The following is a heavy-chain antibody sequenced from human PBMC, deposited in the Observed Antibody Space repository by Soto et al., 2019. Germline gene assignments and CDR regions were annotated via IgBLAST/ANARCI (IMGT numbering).Heavy chain of an antibody. J-gene: IGHJ4*02. CDR2: ISAYNGNT. CDR1: GYTFTSYG. D-gene: IGHD4-17*01. CDR3: AMRVPRTHDYGDYDIAVDY. Sequence: QVQLVQSGAEVKKPGASVKVSCKASGYTFTSYGISWVRQAPGQGLEWMGWISAYNGNTNYAQKLQGRVTMTTDTSTSTAYMELRSLRSDDTAVYYCAMRVPRTHDYGDYDIAVDYWGQGTLVTVSS. V-gene: IGHV1-18*01.